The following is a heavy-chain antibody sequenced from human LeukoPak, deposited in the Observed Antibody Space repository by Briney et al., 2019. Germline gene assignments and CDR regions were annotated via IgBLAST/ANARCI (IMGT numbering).Heavy chain of an antibody. CDR2: ISSSSSYI. V-gene: IGHV3-21*01. CDR1: GFTFSSYR. CDR3: ARGGNSDY. D-gene: IGHD2-15*01. Sequence: GGSLRLSCAASGFTFSSYRMNWVRQAPGKGLEWVSYISSSSSYIYYADSVKGRFTISRDNAKNSLYLQTNSLRAEDTAVYYCARGGNSDYWGQGTLVTVSS. J-gene: IGHJ4*02.